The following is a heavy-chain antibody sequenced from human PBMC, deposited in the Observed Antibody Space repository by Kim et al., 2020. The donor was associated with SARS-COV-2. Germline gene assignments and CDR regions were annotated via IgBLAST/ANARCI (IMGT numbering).Heavy chain of an antibody. CDR1: GFTFSSYA. J-gene: IGHJ2*01. CDR2: ITGSGSST. D-gene: IGHD1-26*01. Sequence: GGSLRLSCAASGFTFSSYAMSWVRQAPGKGLEWVSAITGSGSSTYYADSVKGRFTISRDNSKNTLYLQMNSLRAEDTAVYYCAKRVSGGSFDLWGRGTLVTVSS. CDR3: AKRVSGGSFDL. V-gene: IGHV3-23*01.